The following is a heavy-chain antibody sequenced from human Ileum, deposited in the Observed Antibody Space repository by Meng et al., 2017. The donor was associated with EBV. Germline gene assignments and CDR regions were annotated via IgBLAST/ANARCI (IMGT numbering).Heavy chain of an antibody. Sequence: VQCRESGPGLGKPSDPPPLAWAVSGYSNSTTNGWGWIRQPPGKRLEWIGHIYYSGTTYNNPSLKSRVTMSIDPSKNQFSLKLSSVTAVDTAVYYCARNSESGSYIDYWGLGTLVTVSS. CDR2: IYYSGTT. J-gene: IGHJ4*02. D-gene: IGHD1-26*01. CDR1: GYSNSTTNG. CDR3: ARNSESGSYIDY. V-gene: IGHV4-28*01.